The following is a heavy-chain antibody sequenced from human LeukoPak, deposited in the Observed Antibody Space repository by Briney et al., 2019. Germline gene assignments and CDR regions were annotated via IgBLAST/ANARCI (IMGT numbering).Heavy chain of an antibody. J-gene: IGHJ6*04. CDR3: ARVGAAVLDYYYGMDV. CDR2: ISAYNGNT. D-gene: IGHD6-13*01. V-gene: IGHV1-18*04. CDR1: GYTFTSYG. Sequence: ASVKVSCKASGYTFTSYGISWVRQAPGQGLEWMGWISAYNGNTNYAQKLQGRVTMTTDTSTSTAYMELRSLRSDDTAVYYCARVGAAVLDYYYGMDVWGKGTTVTVPS.